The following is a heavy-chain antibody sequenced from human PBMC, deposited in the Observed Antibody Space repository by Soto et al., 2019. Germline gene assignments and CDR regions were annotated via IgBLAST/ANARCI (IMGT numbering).Heavy chain of an antibody. CDR3: AKARGSSTPAPGSY. V-gene: IGHV3-23*01. J-gene: IGHJ4*02. CDR1: GVTLWRYA. Sequence: RGALRHSLGGSGVTLWRYAMSWGRPAPGGGLEWVSAISGSGGSTYYADSVKGRFTISRDNSKNTLYLQMNSLGAEDTAVYYCAKARGSSTPAPGSYWGQGSLVTVSS. D-gene: IGHD3-16*01. CDR2: ISGSGGST.